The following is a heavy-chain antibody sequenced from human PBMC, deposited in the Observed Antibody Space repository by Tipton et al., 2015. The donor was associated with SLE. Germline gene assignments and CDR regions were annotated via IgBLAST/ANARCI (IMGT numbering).Heavy chain of an antibody. CDR2: ISYDGSNK. CDR3: AKDVIDRSTVTTWGNY. Sequence: SLRLSCAASGFTFSSYWMHWVRQAPGKGLVWVAVISYDGSNKYYADSVKGRFTISRDNSKNTLYLQMNSLRAEDTAVYYCAKDVIDRSTVTTWGNYWGQGTLVSVSS. D-gene: IGHD4-17*01. CDR1: GFTFSSYW. V-gene: IGHV3-30*18. J-gene: IGHJ4*02.